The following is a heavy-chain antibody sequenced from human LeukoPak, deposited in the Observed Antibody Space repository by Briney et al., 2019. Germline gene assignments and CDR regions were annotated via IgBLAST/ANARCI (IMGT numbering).Heavy chain of an antibody. Sequence: GGSLRLSCAASGFTFSGYWMTWVRQAPGKGLEWVANVNQDGNNKNYVESVKGRFTISRDNAKNSLYLQMNSLRAEDTAVYYCAKTGASGGSSWYPYWGQGTLVTVSS. J-gene: IGHJ4*02. CDR3: AKTGASGGSSWYPY. CDR2: VNQDGNNK. CDR1: GFTFSGYW. V-gene: IGHV3-7*03. D-gene: IGHD2-15*01.